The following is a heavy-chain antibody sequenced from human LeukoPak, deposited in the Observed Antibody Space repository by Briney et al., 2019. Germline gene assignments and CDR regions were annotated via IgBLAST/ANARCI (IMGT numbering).Heavy chain of an antibody. CDR2: IYYSGST. D-gene: IGHD6-19*01. Sequence: GSLRLSCAASGFTFSSYAMSWVRQPPGKGLEWIGYIYYSGSTNYNPSLKSRVTISVDTSKNQFSLKLSSVTAADTAVYYCASKYSSGTDDAFDIWGQGTMVTVSS. J-gene: IGHJ3*02. V-gene: IGHV4-59*12. CDR1: GFTFSSYA. CDR3: ASKYSSGTDDAFDI.